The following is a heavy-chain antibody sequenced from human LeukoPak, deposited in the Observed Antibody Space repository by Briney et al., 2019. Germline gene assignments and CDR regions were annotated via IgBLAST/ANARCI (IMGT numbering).Heavy chain of an antibody. CDR1: GGTFSSYA. Sequence: GSSVRVSCKASGGTFSSYAISWVRQAPGQGLEWMRGIIPIFGTANYAQKFQGRVTITADESTSTAYMELSSLRSEDTAVYYCASNPDVDTAIGYWGQGTLVTVSS. D-gene: IGHD5-18*01. J-gene: IGHJ4*02. V-gene: IGHV1-69*01. CDR2: IIPIFGTA. CDR3: ASNPDVDTAIGY.